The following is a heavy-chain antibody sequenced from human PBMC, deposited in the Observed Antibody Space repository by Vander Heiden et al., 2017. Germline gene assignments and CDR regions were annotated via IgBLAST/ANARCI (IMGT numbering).Heavy chain of an antibody. Sequence: EVQLLESGGGLVQPGGSLRLSCTASGFTFGSYTMSWVRQAPGKGLEWVSTIRGSGGSTYYADSVKGRFTISRDNSKNTLYLQMNSLRAEDTAVYYCAKGREMTPPTDRYFDLWGRGTLVTASS. CDR3: AKGREMTPPTDRYFDL. J-gene: IGHJ2*01. CDR1: GFTFGSYT. CDR2: IRGSGGST. D-gene: IGHD1-26*01. V-gene: IGHV3-23*01.